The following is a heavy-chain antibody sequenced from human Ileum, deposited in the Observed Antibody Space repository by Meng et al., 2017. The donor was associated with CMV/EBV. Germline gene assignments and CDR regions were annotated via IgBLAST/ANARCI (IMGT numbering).Heavy chain of an antibody. CDR1: GDSISSYY. D-gene: IGHD7-27*01. J-gene: IGHJ4*02. CDR2: IYNSGST. V-gene: IGHV4-59*01. Sequence: SETLSLTCTVSGDSISSYYWSWIRQPPGKGLEWIGYIYNSGSTNYNPSLKSRVTISVDTSKNQFSLKLSSVTAADTAVYYCSGPGPFYFDYWGQGTLVTVSS. CDR3: SGPGPFYFDY.